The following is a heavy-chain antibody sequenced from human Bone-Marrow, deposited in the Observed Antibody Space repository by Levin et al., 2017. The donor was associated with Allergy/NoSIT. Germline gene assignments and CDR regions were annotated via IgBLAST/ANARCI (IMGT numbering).Heavy chain of an antibody. CDR1: GFTFSSYW. J-gene: IGHJ5*02. V-gene: IGHV3-7*01. D-gene: IGHD6-13*01. CDR2: IKQDGSEK. Sequence: GGSLRLSCAASGFTFSSYWMSWVRQAPGKGLEWVANIKQDGSEKYYVDSVKGRFTISRDNAKNSLYLQMNSLRAEDTAVYYCARLDRSSSWYGEEGWFDPWGQGTLVTVSS. CDR3: ARLDRSSSWYGEEGWFDP.